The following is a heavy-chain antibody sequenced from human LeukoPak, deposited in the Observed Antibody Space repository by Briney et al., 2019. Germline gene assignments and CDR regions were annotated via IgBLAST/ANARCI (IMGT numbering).Heavy chain of an antibody. Sequence: ASVKVSCKASGYTFTDYYMHWVRQAPGQGLEWMGWINPNNDDTNYAQKFQGRVTMTRDTSISTAYMELSSLTSDDTAVYYCARDPPYYDYVGYFYSPPPSDHWGQGTLVTVSS. J-gene: IGHJ4*02. D-gene: IGHD3-22*01. CDR3: ARDPPYYDYVGYFYSPPPSDH. V-gene: IGHV1-2*02. CDR2: INPNNDDT. CDR1: GYTFTDYY.